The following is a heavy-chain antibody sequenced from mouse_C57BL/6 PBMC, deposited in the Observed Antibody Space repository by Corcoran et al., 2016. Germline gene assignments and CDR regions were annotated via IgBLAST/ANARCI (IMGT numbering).Heavy chain of an antibody. D-gene: IGHD2-5*01. J-gene: IGHJ4*01. CDR3: ARGRAYYSNYHYYAMDY. CDR1: GYTFTSYW. CDR2: IDPSDSYT. Sequence: QVQLQQPGAELVKPGASVKLSCKASGYTFTSYWMQWVKQRPGQGLEWIGEIDPSDSYTNYNQKFKGKATLTVDTSSSTAYMQLSSLTSEDSAVYYCARGRAYYSNYHYYAMDYWGQGTSVTVSS. V-gene: IGHV1-50*01.